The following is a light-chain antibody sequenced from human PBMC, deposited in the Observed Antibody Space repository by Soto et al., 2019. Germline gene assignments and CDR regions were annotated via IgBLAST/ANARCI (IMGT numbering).Light chain of an antibody. CDR3: HSYDSSLSAVV. Sequence: QSVLTQPPSVSGAPGQRVTISCTGSSSNIGAGYDVHWYQQLPGTAPKLLIYGNMNRPSGVPGRFSGSKSGTSASLAIPGLQAEDEADYHCHSYDSSLSAVVFGGGTKVTVL. CDR1: SSNIGAGYD. J-gene: IGLJ2*01. V-gene: IGLV1-40*01. CDR2: GNM.